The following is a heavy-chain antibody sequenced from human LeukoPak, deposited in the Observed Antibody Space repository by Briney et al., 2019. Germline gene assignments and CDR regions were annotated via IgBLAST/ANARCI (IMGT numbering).Heavy chain of an antibody. J-gene: IGHJ4*02. CDR3: ARAMVRGVKFLGY. CDR1: GYTFTGYY. V-gene: IGHV1-2*02. CDR2: INLNSGGT. D-gene: IGHD3-10*01. Sequence: ASVTVSCKASGYTFTGYYMQWVRQAPGEGLEWMGWINLNSGGTNYAQKFQGRVTMTRDTSISTAYMELSRLRSDDTAVYYCARAMVRGVKFLGYWGQGTLVTVSS.